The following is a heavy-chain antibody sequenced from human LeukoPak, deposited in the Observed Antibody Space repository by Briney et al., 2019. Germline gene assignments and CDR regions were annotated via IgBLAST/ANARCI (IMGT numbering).Heavy chain of an antibody. J-gene: IGHJ4*02. D-gene: IGHD3-9*01. CDR3: ARDSGNYDILTALDY. CDR1: GFTFSSYA. V-gene: IGHV3-30-3*01. CDR2: ISYDGSNK. Sequence: EGSLRLSCAASGFTFSSYAMHWVRQAPGKGLEWVAVISYDGSNKYYADSVKGRFTISRDNSKNTLYLQMNSLRAEGTAVYYCARDSGNYDILTALDYWGQGTLVTVSS.